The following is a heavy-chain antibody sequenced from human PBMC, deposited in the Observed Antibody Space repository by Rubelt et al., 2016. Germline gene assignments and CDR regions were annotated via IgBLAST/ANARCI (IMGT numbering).Heavy chain of an antibody. CDR2: IYYSGST. J-gene: IGHJ4*02. CDR1: GGSISSYY. Sequence: QVQLQESGPGLVKPSETLSLTCTVSGGSISSYYWSWIRQPPGKGLEWIGVIYYSGSTNYHPSLKSRVTISVDTSKNQFSLKLSSVTAADTAVYYCAGGITIFGVASGYFDYWGQGTLVTVSS. CDR3: AGGITIFGVASGYFDY. D-gene: IGHD3-3*01. V-gene: IGHV4-59*01.